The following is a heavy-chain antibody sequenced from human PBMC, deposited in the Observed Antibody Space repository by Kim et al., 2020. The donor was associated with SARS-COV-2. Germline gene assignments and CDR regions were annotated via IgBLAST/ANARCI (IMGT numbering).Heavy chain of an antibody. CDR3: AKAQLWLKGTYYYFDY. D-gene: IGHD5-18*01. Sequence: SVKGRFTISRDNSKNTLYLQMNSLRAEDTAVYYCAKAQLWLKGTYYYFDYWGQGTLVTVSS. V-gene: IGHV3-33*06. J-gene: IGHJ4*02.